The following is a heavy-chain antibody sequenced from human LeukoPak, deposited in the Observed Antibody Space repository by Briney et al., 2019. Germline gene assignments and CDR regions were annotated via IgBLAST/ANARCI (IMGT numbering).Heavy chain of an antibody. V-gene: IGHV4-59*08. J-gene: IGHJ4*02. D-gene: IGHD6-13*01. Sequence: SETLSLTCTVSGDSMSSFYWSWIRQPPGKGLEWIGSIHYSGSTNYKSSLKSRGTISVDTSKNQFSLKLSSVTAADTAVYYCARRVEQLAPARPLYYFDYWAREPWSPSPQ. CDR2: IHYSGST. CDR1: GDSMSSFY. CDR3: ARRVEQLAPARPLYYFDY.